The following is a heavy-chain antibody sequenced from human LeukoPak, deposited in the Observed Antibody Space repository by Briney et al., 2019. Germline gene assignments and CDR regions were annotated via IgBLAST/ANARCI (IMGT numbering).Heavy chain of an antibody. Sequence: SETLSLTCTVSGGSISSSSYYWGWIRQPPGKGLEWIGSIYYSGSTYYNPSLKSRVTISVDTSKNQFSLKLSSVTAADTAVYYCARVLRYFDWFPQNHSYNWFDPWGQGTLVAVSS. J-gene: IGHJ5*02. CDR1: GGSISSSSYY. D-gene: IGHD3-9*01. CDR2: IYYSGST. V-gene: IGHV4-39*07. CDR3: ARVLRYFDWFPQNHSYNWFDP.